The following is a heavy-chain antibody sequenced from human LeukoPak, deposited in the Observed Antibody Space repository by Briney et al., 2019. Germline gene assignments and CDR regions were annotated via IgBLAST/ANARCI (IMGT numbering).Heavy chain of an antibody. V-gene: IGHV4-4*07. J-gene: IGHJ4*02. Sequence: PSETLSLTCSVSGGSIRNYFWSWIRQPAGKGLEWIGRTYTSGSTDYNPSLRSRVTMSVDTSRNQFSLKLTSVTAADTAVYYCARESKSYDGSGFYHDYWGQGTLVAVSS. D-gene: IGHD3-22*01. CDR2: TYTSGST. CDR3: ARESKSYDGSGFYHDY. CDR1: GGSIRNYF.